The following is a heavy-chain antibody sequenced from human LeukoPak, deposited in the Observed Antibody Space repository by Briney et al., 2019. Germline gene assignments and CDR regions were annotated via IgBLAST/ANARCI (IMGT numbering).Heavy chain of an antibody. J-gene: IGHJ5*02. CDR1: GFTFSSYS. D-gene: IGHD2-15*01. Sequence: PGGSLRLSCAASGFTFSSYSMNWVRQAPGKGLEWVAVISSDGSTKYYADSVMGRFTISRDNSKNTLYLQMNSLRADDTAVYYCAKGPGYQPWGQGTLVTVSS. CDR2: ISSDGSTK. V-gene: IGHV3-30*18. CDR3: AKGPGYQP.